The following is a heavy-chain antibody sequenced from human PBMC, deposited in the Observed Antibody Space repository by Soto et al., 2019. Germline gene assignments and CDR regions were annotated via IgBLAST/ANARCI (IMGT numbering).Heavy chain of an antibody. V-gene: IGHV4-39*02. D-gene: IGHD3-16*01. J-gene: IGHJ3*02. Sequence: PSETLSLTCTVSGGSISSGGYYWRWIRQRPGKGLEWIGSIHYSGTTFYNPSLKSRVTISVDTSENHFSLKLTSVTATDTAVYYCARRLYYSGSLLGFDIWGRGTLVTVSS. CDR1: GGSISSGGYY. CDR3: ARRLYYSGSLLGFDI. CDR2: IHYSGTT.